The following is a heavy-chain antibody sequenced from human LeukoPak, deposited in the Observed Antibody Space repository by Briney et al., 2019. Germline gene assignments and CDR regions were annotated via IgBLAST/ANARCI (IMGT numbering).Heavy chain of an antibody. Sequence: GGSLRLSCAASGLTFSSYAMSWVRQAPGKGLEWVLTISGGNSGTYYADSVKGRFTISRDNSKITLYLQMNSLRAEDTAVYYCAKDQGYSSAWYSRDGFDMWGQGTMVTVSS. CDR3: AKDQGYSSAWYSRDGFDM. V-gene: IGHV3-23*01. CDR2: ISGGNSGT. CDR1: GLTFSSYA. J-gene: IGHJ3*02. D-gene: IGHD6-19*01.